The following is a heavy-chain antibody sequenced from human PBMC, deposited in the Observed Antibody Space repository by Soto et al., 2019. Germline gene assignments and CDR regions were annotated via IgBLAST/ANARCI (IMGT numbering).Heavy chain of an antibody. D-gene: IGHD6-6*01. CDR2: ISSSGSTI. CDR1: GFTFSSYE. CDR3: ARDRPKYSSSSDYYYGMDV. Sequence: GGSLRLSCAASGFTFSSYEMNWVRQAPGKGLEWVSYISSSGSTIYYADSVKGRFTISRDNAKNSLYLQMNSLRAEDTAVYYCARDRPKYSSSSDYYYGMDVWGQGTTVTVSS. V-gene: IGHV3-48*03. J-gene: IGHJ6*02.